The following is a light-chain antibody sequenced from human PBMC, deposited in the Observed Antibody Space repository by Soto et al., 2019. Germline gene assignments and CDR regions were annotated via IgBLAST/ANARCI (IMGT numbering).Light chain of an antibody. V-gene: IGKV3-20*01. CDR1: QSVSSSY. CDR2: GAS. Sequence: EIVLTQSPGTLSLSPGERATLSCRPSQSVSSSYLAWYQQKPGQAPRLLIYGASSRATGIPDRFSGSGSGTDFTLTISRLEPEDFAVYYCQQYGSSLPITFGQGTRLEIK. J-gene: IGKJ5*01. CDR3: QQYGSSLPIT.